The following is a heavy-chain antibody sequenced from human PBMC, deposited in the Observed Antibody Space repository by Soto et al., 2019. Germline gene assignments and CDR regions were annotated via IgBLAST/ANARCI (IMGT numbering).Heavy chain of an antibody. CDR3: ASSPRGYCSSTSCRELGNYYGMDV. CDR2: IDPSDSYT. Sequence: LGEPLKISCKGSGYSFTSYWLSWVRQMPGKGMEWMGRIDPSDSYTNYSPSFQGHVTISADKSISTAYLQWSSLKASDTAMYYCASSPRGYCSSTSCRELGNYYGMDVWGQGTTVTVSS. J-gene: IGHJ6*02. CDR1: GYSFTSYW. D-gene: IGHD2-2*01. V-gene: IGHV5-10-1*01.